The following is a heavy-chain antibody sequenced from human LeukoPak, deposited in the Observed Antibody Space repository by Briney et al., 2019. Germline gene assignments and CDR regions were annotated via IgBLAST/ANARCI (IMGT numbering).Heavy chain of an antibody. CDR1: GFTFRSYG. CDR3: AELGITMIGGV. Sequence: GGSLRLSCAASGFTFRSYGMHWVRQAPGKGLEWVTFIRYDGSKKYYADSVKGRFTISRDNAKNSLYLQMNSLRAEDTAVYYCAELGITMIGGVWGKGTTVTISS. J-gene: IGHJ6*04. D-gene: IGHD3-10*02. V-gene: IGHV3-30*02. CDR2: IRYDGSKK.